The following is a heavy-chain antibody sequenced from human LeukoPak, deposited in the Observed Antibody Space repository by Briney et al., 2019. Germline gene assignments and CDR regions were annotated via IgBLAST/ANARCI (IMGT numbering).Heavy chain of an antibody. CDR3: AKARDGYNYAVWDY. CDR2: ISGGGGST. D-gene: IGHD5-24*01. Sequence: GGSLRLSCAASGFTFSSYAMSWVRQAPGKGLEWVSAISGGGGSTYYADSVKGRFTISRDNSKNTLYLQMNSLRAEDTAVYYCAKARDGYNYAVWDYWGQGTLVTVSS. CDR1: GFTFSSYA. V-gene: IGHV3-23*01. J-gene: IGHJ4*02.